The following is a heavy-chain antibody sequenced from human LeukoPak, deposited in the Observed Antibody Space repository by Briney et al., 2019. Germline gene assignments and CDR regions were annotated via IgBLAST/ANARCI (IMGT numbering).Heavy chain of an antibody. CDR2: IIPILGTA. J-gene: IGHJ6*02. CDR1: GGTFSSYA. CDR3: ARTAKPYYYYYGMDV. V-gene: IGHV1-69*13. Sequence: GASVKVSCKASGGTFSSYAISWVRQAPGQGLEWMGGIIPILGTANYAQKFQGRVTITADESTSTAYMELSSLRSEDTAVYYCARTAKPYYYYYGMDVWGQGTTVTVSS.